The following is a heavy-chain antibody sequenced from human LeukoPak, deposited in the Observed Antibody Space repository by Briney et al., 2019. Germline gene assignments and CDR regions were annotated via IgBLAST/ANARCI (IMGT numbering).Heavy chain of an antibody. J-gene: IGHJ4*02. Sequence: SVKVSCKASGGTFISYAISWVRQAPGQGLEWMGGIIPIFGTANYAQKFQGRVTITADESTSTAYMELSSLRSEDTAVYYCARGNDYYDSSGGLHYFDYWGQGTLVTVPS. V-gene: IGHV1-69*13. D-gene: IGHD3-22*01. CDR2: IIPIFGTA. CDR1: GGTFISYA. CDR3: ARGNDYYDSSGGLHYFDY.